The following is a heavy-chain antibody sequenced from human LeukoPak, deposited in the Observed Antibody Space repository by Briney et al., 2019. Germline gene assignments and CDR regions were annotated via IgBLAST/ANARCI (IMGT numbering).Heavy chain of an antibody. CDR3: ARRDGSGSYYSPGDPGAHYCYYYGMDV. D-gene: IGHD3-10*01. J-gene: IGHJ6*02. CDR1: GFTFSSYG. Sequence: PGGSLRLSCGASGFTFSSYGMHWVRQARGKGLEWVAVISHDGSNKYYADSVKGRFTISRDNSKNTLYLQTTSLRAEHTAVYYCARRDGSGSYYSPGDPGAHYCYYYGMDVWGQGTTVTVSS. CDR2: ISHDGSNK. V-gene: IGHV3-30*03.